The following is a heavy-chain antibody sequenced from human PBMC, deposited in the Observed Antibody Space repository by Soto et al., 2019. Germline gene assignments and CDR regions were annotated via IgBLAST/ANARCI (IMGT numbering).Heavy chain of an antibody. J-gene: IGHJ6*02. Sequence: SVKVSCKASGFTFTSSAVQWVRQARGQRLEWIGWIVVGSGNTNYAQKFQERVTITRDMSTSTAYMELSSLRSEDTAVYYCAAPSITMVRGVIIPEGYYYGMDVWGQGTTVTVSS. D-gene: IGHD3-10*01. CDR2: IVVGSGNT. V-gene: IGHV1-58*01. CDR1: GFTFTSSA. CDR3: AAPSITMVRGVIIPEGYYYGMDV.